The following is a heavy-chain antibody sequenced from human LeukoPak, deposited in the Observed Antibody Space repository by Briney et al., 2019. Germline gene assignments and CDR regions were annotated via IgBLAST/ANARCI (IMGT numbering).Heavy chain of an antibody. V-gene: IGHV1-69*01. CDR1: GGTFSSYA. Sequence: GSSAKVSCMASGGTFSSYAISWVRQAPGQGLEWMGGIIPIFGTANYAQKFQGRVTITADESTSTAYMELSSLRSEDTAVYYCARGYYDFWSGYPAGMDVWGQGTSVTVSS. J-gene: IGHJ6*02. CDR3: ARGYYDFWSGYPAGMDV. CDR2: IIPIFGTA. D-gene: IGHD3-3*01.